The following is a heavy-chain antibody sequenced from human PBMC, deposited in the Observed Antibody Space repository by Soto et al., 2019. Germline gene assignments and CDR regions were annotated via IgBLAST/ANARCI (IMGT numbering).Heavy chain of an antibody. D-gene: IGHD2-21*02. CDR2: IYYSGST. Sequence: SETLSLTCTVSGGSISSGDYYWSWIRQPPGKGLEWIGYIYYSGSTYYNPSLKSRVTISVDTSKNQFSLKLSSVTAADTAVYYCARVVTGEYFQHWGQGTLVTVSS. CDR3: ARVVTGEYFQH. J-gene: IGHJ1*01. CDR1: GGSISSGDYY. V-gene: IGHV4-30-4*01.